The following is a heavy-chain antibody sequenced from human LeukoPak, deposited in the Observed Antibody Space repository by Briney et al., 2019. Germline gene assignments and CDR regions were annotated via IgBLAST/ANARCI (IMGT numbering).Heavy chain of an antibody. V-gene: IGHV1-8*03. CDR2: MNPNSGNT. Sequence: ASVKVSCKASGYTFTSYDINWVRQATGQALEWVGWMNPNSGNTAYAQKFQGRVTITRNTSISTAYMELSSLRSEDTAIYYCAREDYYDSGSSDYWGQGTLVTVSS. D-gene: IGHD3-22*01. CDR1: GYTFTSYD. CDR3: AREDYYDSGSSDY. J-gene: IGHJ4*02.